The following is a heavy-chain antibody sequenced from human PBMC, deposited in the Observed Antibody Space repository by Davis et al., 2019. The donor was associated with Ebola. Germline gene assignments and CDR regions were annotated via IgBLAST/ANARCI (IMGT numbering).Heavy chain of an antibody. J-gene: IGHJ6*02. CDR3: AREEPWGRYFDWFHKGNYYGMDV. CDR1: GGTFSSYA. Sequence: SVKVSCKASGGTFSSYAISWVRQAPGQGLEWMGRIIPILGIANYAQKFQGRVTITADKSTSTAYMELSSLRSEDTAVYYCAREEPWGRYFDWFHKGNYYGMDVWGQGTTVTVSS. CDR2: IIPILGIA. D-gene: IGHD3-9*01. V-gene: IGHV1-69*04.